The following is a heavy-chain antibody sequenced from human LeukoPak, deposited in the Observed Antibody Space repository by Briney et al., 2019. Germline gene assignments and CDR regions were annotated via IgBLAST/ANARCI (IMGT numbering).Heavy chain of an antibody. CDR3: VREGATQRYFDY. Sequence: GGSLRLSCAASGFTFGSYSMNWVRQAPGKGLEWVSSISSSSSYIYYAGSVKGRFTISRDNAKNSLYLQMNSLRAEDTAVYYCVREGATQRYFDYWGQGTLVPVSS. CDR1: GFTFGSYS. CDR2: ISSSSSYI. D-gene: IGHD3-16*01. J-gene: IGHJ4*02. V-gene: IGHV3-21*01.